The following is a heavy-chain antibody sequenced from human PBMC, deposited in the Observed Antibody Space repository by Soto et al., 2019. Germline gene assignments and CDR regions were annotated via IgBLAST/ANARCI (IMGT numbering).Heavy chain of an antibody. Sequence: QVQLQESGPGLVKPSETLSLTCGVSGGSIRSNKWWSWVRQPPGKGLEWIGEIYHSGSTNHNPSLNSRVTLSVGKSQTQFSLKLNSVAAADTAVYYCARWGGWLPQVLWGQGTLVTVSS. CDR3: ARWGGWLPQVL. D-gene: IGHD6-19*01. CDR2: IYHSGST. CDR1: GGSIRSNKW. V-gene: IGHV4-4*02. J-gene: IGHJ4*02.